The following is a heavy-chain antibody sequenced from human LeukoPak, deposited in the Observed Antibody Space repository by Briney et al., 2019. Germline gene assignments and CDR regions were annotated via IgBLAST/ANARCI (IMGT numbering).Heavy chain of an antibody. Sequence: GGSLRLSCAASGFTFSSYSMNWVRQAPGKGPEWVSSISSSSSYIYYADSVKGRFTISRDNAKNSLYLQMNSLRAEDTAVYYCARDNRGGSPRGVFNIGGKGKRVTVFS. CDR2: ISSSSSYI. V-gene: IGHV3-21*01. J-gene: IGHJ3*02. CDR1: GFTFSSYS. CDR3: ARDNRGGSPRGVFNI. D-gene: IGHD2/OR15-2a*01.